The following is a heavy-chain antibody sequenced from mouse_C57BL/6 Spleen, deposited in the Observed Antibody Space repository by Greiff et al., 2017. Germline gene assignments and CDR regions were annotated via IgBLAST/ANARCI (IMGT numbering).Heavy chain of an antibody. D-gene: IGHD2-4*01. Sequence: EVQLQQSGAELVKPGASVKLSCTASGFNIKDYYMHWVKQRTEQGLEWIGRIDPEDGETKYAPKFPGKATITADTSSNTAYLQLSSLTSEDTAVYYCARSTYYDYGTPYFDVWGTGTTVTVSS. CDR3: ARSTYYDYGTPYFDV. CDR2: IDPEDGET. J-gene: IGHJ1*03. V-gene: IGHV14-2*01. CDR1: GFNIKDYY.